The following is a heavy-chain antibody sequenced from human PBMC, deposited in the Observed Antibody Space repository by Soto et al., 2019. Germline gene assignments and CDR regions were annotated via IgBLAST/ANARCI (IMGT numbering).Heavy chain of an antibody. CDR2: INHSGST. Sequence: QVQLQQWGAGLLKPSETLSLTCAVYGGSFSGYYWSWIRQPPGKGLEWIGEINHSGSTNYNPSLKRRATISVDTPKNQFSLELSSVTAADTAVYYCARDRLGYCSSTSCYPNYYYYGMDVWGQGTTVTVSS. CDR3: ARDRLGYCSSTSCYPNYYYYGMDV. J-gene: IGHJ6*02. CDR1: GGSFSGYY. V-gene: IGHV4-34*01. D-gene: IGHD2-2*01.